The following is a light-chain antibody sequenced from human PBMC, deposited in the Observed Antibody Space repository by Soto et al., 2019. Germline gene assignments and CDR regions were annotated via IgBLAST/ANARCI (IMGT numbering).Light chain of an antibody. CDR2: GAS. CDR1: QSVSSN. CDR3: QQYNNWPPWT. Sequence: EIEMTQSPATLSASPVERATLSCRASQSVSSNLAWYQQKPGQAPRLLIYGASTRATGIPARFSGSWSGTEFTLTISSLQSEDWAVYYCQQYNNWPPWTVGQGTKL. J-gene: IGKJ1*01. V-gene: IGKV3-15*01.